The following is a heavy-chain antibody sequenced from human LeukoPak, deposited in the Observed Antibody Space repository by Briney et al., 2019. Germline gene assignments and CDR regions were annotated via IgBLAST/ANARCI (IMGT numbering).Heavy chain of an antibody. D-gene: IGHD6-19*01. CDR2: ISWNSGSI. Sequence: GGSLRLSCAASGFTFDDYAMPWVRQAPGKGLEWVSGISWNSGSIGYADSVKGRFTISRDNAKNSLYLQMNSLRAEDTALYYCAKDIGAVAGPGDYWGQGTLVTVSS. CDR3: AKDIGAVAGPGDY. J-gene: IGHJ4*02. V-gene: IGHV3-9*01. CDR1: GFTFDDYA.